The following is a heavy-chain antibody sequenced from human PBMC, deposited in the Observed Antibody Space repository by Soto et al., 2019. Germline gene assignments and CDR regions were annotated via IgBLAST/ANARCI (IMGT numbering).Heavy chain of an antibody. CDR1: GGTFSDYA. J-gene: IGHJ6*02. CDR2: LIPMYDVT. CDR3: ARGVPGVAETGINYYDPKLDV. V-gene: IGHV1-69*01. Sequence: QVQLVQSGAEVRKPGSSVKVSCKASGGTFSDYAISWVRQAPGQGLEWMGGLIPMYDVTNHAPKFQDRVTFTAQESTTTAFMELSSLRSEDTAVSYCARGVPGVAETGINYYDPKLDVWGQGPTVTVSS. D-gene: IGHD3-3*01.